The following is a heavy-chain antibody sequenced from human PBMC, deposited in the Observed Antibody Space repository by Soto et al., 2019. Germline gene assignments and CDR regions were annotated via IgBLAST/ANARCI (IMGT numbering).Heavy chain of an antibody. CDR3: AKSFTQSNVWRAYRHKTHFDY. CDR2: ISGAGDTT. CDR1: GFTLSNYG. V-gene: IGHV3-23*01. D-gene: IGHD3-16*02. Sequence: EVRLLESGGGLVQPGGSLRLSCEGSGFTLSNYGMDWVRQAPGKGLEWISFISGAGDTTYYADSVKRRFIISRDNSKNTLYLQMNSLRAEDTAIYYCAKSFTQSNVWRAYRHKTHFDYWGQGALVTVTS. J-gene: IGHJ4*02.